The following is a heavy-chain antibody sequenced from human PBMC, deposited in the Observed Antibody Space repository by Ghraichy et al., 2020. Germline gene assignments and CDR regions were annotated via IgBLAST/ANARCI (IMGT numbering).Heavy chain of an antibody. CDR1: GFTFSSYA. J-gene: IGHJ1*01. CDR2: ISGSGGNT. CDR3: AKRPYKGWGDEYFQH. D-gene: IGHD1-1*01. Sequence: GGSLRLSCAASGFTFSSYALSWVRQAPGKGLEWVSAKGLEWVSAISGSGGNTSYADSVKGRFTISRDNSKNTLYLQMNSLRAEDTAVYYCAKRPYKGWGDEYFQHWGQGTLVTVSS. V-gene: IGHV3-23*01.